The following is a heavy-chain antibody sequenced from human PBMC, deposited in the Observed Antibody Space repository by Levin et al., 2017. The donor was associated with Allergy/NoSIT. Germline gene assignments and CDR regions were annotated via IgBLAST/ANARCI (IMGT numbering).Heavy chain of an antibody. J-gene: IGHJ6*02. Sequence: LSLTCAASGFTFRSYGMHWVRQAPGKGLEWVAVIWYDGSNKYYADSVKGRFTISRDNSKNTLYLQMNSLRAEDTAVYYCARVRLPDYGDYVGYYYYYYGMDVWGQGTTVTVSS. CDR1: GFTFRSYG. CDR3: ARVRLPDYGDYVGYYYYYYGMDV. D-gene: IGHD4-17*01. CDR2: IWYDGSNK. V-gene: IGHV3-33*01.